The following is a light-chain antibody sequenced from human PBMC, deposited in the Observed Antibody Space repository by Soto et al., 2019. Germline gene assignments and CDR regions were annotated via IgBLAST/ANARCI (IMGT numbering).Light chain of an antibody. CDR2: GSS. CDR3: QQYNNWPPPFT. J-gene: IGKJ3*01. Sequence: EIVMTQSPATLSVSPGERATLSCRASQSVSSNLAWYQQKPGQAPRLLIYGSSTRATGISARFSGSGSGREFTLTISSLQSEDFAVYYCQQYNNWPPPFTFGPGTKVDIK. V-gene: IGKV3-15*01. CDR1: QSVSSN.